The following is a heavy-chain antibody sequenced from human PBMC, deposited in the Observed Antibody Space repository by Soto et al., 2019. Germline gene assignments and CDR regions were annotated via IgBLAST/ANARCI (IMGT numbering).Heavy chain of an antibody. V-gene: IGHV3-23*01. J-gene: IGHJ4*02. CDR3: ARASGESYPGSRVLDS. CDR1: GFTFSSNA. CDR2: ITNPGGDT. Sequence: GGSLRLSCAASGFTFSSNAMRWVRQPPGKGLEWVSVITNPGGDTLYAVSVKGRFTISRDNSKNTLYLQVNSLRAEDTAIYYCARASGESYPGSRVLDSWGQGTRVTVSS. D-gene: IGHD3-10*01.